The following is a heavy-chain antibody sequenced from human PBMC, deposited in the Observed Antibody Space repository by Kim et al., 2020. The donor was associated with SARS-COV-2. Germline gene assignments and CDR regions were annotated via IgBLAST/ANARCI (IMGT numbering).Heavy chain of an antibody. J-gene: IGHJ3*02. CDR1: GFTVSFNY. Sequence: GGSLRLSCAASGFTVSFNYMSWVRQAPGKGLEWVSVIYNDGTTHYADSVEGRFLISRDNSKNTLYLQMNSLRAEDTVVYYCGRSRSWQPHDAFDIWGQGRMLTGSS. V-gene: IGHV3-53*01. D-gene: IGHD6-13*01. CDR3: GRSRSWQPHDAFDI. CDR2: IYNDGTT.